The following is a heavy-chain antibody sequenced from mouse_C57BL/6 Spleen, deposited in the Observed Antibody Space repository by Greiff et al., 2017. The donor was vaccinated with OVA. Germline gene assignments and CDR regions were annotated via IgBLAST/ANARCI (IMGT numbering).Heavy chain of an antibody. D-gene: IGHD2-3*01. CDR2: IYPSDSET. Sequence: QVQLQQPGAELVRPGSSVKLSCKASGYTFTSYWMDWVKQRPGQGLEWIGNIYPSDSETHYNQKFKDKATLTVDKSSSTAYMQLSSLTSEDSAVDCCAWVDGYDYWGQGTTLTVSS. J-gene: IGHJ2*01. CDR3: AWVDGYDY. CDR1: GYTFTSYW. V-gene: IGHV1-61*01.